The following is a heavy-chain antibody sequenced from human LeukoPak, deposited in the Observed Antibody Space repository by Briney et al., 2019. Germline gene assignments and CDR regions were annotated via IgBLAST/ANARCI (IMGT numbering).Heavy chain of an antibody. J-gene: IGHJ4*02. Sequence: PGGSLRLSCAASGFTFTTYWMSWVRQAQGQGLEWVANIDQDGSDKYYVDSVKGRFTISRDNAKNSLYLQMNSLRAEDTAVYCCARDPFSLTVAGGPPIDYWGQGTLVTVSS. CDR2: IDQDGSDK. CDR3: ARDPFSLTVAGGPPIDY. CDR1: GFTFTTYW. V-gene: IGHV3-7*01. D-gene: IGHD6-19*01.